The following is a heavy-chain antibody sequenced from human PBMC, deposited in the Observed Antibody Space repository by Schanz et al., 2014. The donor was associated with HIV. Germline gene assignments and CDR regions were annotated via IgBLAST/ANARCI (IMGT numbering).Heavy chain of an antibody. V-gene: IGHV1-2*02. CDR3: ARVYDFWGGYPEPYYYGMDV. CDR2: INPKSGAS. D-gene: IGHD3-3*01. J-gene: IGHJ6*02. Sequence: QVQLVQSGAEVKSPGVSVKVSCTASGYNFSDYYIHWVRQAPGQGLEWMGWINPKSGASKYVQKFQGRVAMTRDTSISTVFMEMTRLRSDDTAVYYCARVYDFWGGYPEPYYYGMDVWGQGTTVTVSS. CDR1: GYNFSDYY.